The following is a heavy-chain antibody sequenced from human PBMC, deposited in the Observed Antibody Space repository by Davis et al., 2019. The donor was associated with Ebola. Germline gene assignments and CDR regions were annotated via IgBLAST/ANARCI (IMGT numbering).Heavy chain of an antibody. CDR2: IRASNGYT. CDR3: ARPLGSSWYLDL. J-gene: IGHJ2*01. V-gene: IGHV1-18*01. CDR1: GYSFTHYS. D-gene: IGHD6-13*01. Sequence: ASVKVSCKASGYSFTHYSFSWVRQAPGQGLEWMGWIRASNGYTNFAQKFQGRVTLTTDTSTNTAFMQLRSLRSDDTAVYYCARPLGSSWYLDLWGRGTLVTVSS.